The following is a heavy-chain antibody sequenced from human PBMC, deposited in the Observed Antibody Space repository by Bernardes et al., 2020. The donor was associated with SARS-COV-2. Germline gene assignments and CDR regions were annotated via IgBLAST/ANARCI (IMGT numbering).Heavy chain of an antibody. CDR1: GFTPRSYW. Sequence: GGAPRPSPAAPGFTPRSYWMHRVRQKPGRGPGWRSRINIDGSTTNYADSVKGRYTISRDNAKNTLWLQMNSLGADHTAVYYCARGAGSGYRVDYWCPGTLVTVSS. CDR2: INIDGSTT. V-gene: IGHV3-74*01. J-gene: IGHJ4*02. CDR3: ARGAGSGYRVDY. D-gene: IGHD3-22*01.